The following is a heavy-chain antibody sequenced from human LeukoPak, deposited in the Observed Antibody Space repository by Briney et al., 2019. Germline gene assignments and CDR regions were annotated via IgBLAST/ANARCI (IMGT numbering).Heavy chain of an antibody. V-gene: IGHV3-9*01. CDR2: ISWNSGSI. CDR1: GFTFDDYA. Sequence: GGSLRLSCAASGFTFDDYAMHWVRQAPGKGLEWVSGISWNSGSIGYADSVKGRFTISRDNAKNSLYLQMNSLRAEDTALYYCAKSYSSSWYYNWFDPRGQGTLVTVSS. D-gene: IGHD6-13*01. CDR3: AKSYSSSWYYNWFDP. J-gene: IGHJ5*02.